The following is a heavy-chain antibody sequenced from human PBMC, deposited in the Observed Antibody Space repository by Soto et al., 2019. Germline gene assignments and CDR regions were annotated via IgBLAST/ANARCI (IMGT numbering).Heavy chain of an antibody. Sequence: GGSLRLSCEDSGSSFISYEMNWVRQAPGKGLEWLAYISSSGSTKHYADSVKGRFAISRDNAKNSLYLQMNSLRAEDTAVYYCARTPDCTNGVCSAGFDYWGQGTLVTVSS. V-gene: IGHV3-48*03. CDR1: GSSFISYE. J-gene: IGHJ4*02. CDR3: ARTPDCTNGVCSAGFDY. D-gene: IGHD2-8*01. CDR2: ISSSGSTK.